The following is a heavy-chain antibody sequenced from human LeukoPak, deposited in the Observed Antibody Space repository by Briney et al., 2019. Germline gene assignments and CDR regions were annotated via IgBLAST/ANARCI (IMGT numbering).Heavy chain of an antibody. J-gene: IGHJ5*02. Sequence: GASVKVSCKASGYIFTSYYMNWVRQAPGQGLEWMGKINPSGGSTSYAQKFQGRVTMTRDTSASTVYMELSSLRSEDTAVYYCARGWWGTDYGWTNWFDPWGQGTLVTVSS. D-gene: IGHD4-17*01. CDR2: INPSGGST. CDR3: ARGWWGTDYGWTNWFDP. V-gene: IGHV1-46*01. CDR1: GYIFTSYY.